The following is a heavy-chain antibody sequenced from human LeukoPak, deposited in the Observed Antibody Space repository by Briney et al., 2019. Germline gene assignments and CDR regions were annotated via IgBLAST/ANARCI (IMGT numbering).Heavy chain of an antibody. CDR1: DDSITMYY. CDR2: IYYSGST. V-gene: IGHV4-39*07. D-gene: IGHD5-18*01. Sequence: NPSETLSLTCSVSDDSITMYYWTWIRQSPGKGLEWIGSIYYSGSTYYNPSLKSRVTISVDTSKNQFSLKLSSVTAADTALYYCARDEYTYGSRTHPYFFDYWGQGTLVTVSS. CDR3: ARDEYTYGSRTHPYFFDY. J-gene: IGHJ4*02.